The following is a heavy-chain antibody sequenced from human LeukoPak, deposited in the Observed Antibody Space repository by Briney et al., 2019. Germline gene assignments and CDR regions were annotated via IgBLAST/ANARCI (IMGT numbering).Heavy chain of an antibody. V-gene: IGHV1-69*13. J-gene: IGHJ4*02. D-gene: IGHD1-7*01. Sequence: GASVKVSCKASGGTFSSYAISWVRQAPGQGLEWMGGIIPIFGTANYAQKFQGRVTITADESTSTAYMELSSLRSEGTAVYYCARYGTEYYFDYWGQGTLVTVSS. CDR3: ARYGTEYYFDY. CDR1: GGTFSSYA. CDR2: IIPIFGTA.